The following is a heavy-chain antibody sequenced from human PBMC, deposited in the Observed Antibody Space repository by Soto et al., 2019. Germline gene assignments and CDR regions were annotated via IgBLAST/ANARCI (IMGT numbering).Heavy chain of an antibody. V-gene: IGHV4-59*01. J-gene: IGHJ4*02. D-gene: IGHD1-20*01. CDR3: ARGAVTGTPLGYFDY. CDR2: IYYSGNT. CDR1: GGSINTFY. Sequence: SETLSLTCTVSGGSINTFYWNWTRQPPGKGLEWIGHIYYSGNTNYNPSLKSRVTISVDTSKKQFSLKVSSVTAADTAVYYCARGAVTGTPLGYFDYWGQGARVTVSS.